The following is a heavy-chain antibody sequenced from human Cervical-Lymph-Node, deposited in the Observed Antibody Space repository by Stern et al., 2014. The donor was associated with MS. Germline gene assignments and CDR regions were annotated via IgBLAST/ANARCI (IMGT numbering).Heavy chain of an antibody. D-gene: IGHD2-15*01. J-gene: IGHJ5*02. V-gene: IGHV7-4-1*02. CDR3: ARIYCGSSSCQSNWFDP. CDR2: INTNTGNP. Sequence: QVQLVQSGSELKKPWASVKVSCKASGYSFINYAITWVRQAPGQGLEWMRWINTNTGNPAYAQGFTGRTVFSLDISVSTAYLQISNLKTEDTAVYYCARIYCGSSSCQSNWFDPWGQGTPVTVSS. CDR1: GYSFINYA.